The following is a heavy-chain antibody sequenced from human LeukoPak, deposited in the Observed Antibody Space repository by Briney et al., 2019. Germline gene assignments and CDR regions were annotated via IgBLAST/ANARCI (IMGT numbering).Heavy chain of an antibody. CDR3: TTNYDILTGYWFDY. CDR1: GFTFSDAW. D-gene: IGHD3-9*01. V-gene: IGHV3-15*01. J-gene: IGHJ4*02. Sequence: GGSLRLSCAASGFTFSDAWMSWVRQAPGKGLEWVGRIKSKTDGGTTDYAAPVKGRFTISRDDSKNTLYLQMNSLKTEDTAVYYCTTNYDILTGYWFDYWGQGTLVTVSS. CDR2: IKSKTDGGTT.